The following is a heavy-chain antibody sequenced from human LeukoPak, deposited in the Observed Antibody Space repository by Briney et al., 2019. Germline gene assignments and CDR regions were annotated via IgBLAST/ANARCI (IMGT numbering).Heavy chain of an antibody. Sequence: GGSLRLSCAASGFTFSSYAMHWVRQAPGKGLEWGAVISYDGSNKYYADSVKGRFTISRDNSKNTLYLQMNSLRAEDTAVYYCARDRGTMIVVVIGIDYWGQGTLVTVSS. CDR1: GFTFSSYA. J-gene: IGHJ4*02. D-gene: IGHD3-22*01. CDR2: ISYDGSNK. V-gene: IGHV3-30*04. CDR3: ARDRGTMIVVVIGIDY.